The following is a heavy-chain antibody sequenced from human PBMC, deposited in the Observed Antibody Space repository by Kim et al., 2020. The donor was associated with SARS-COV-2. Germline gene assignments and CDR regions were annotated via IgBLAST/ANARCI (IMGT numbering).Heavy chain of an antibody. V-gene: IGHV3-7*01. D-gene: IGHD3-22*01. CDR2: IKQDGSEK. Sequence: GGSLRLSCAASGFTFSSYWMSWVRQAPGKGLEWVANIKQDGSEKYYVDSVKGRFTISRDNAKNSLYLQMNSLRAEDTAVYYCAREKYDSRVNYFDYWGQGTLVTVSS. CDR1: GFTFSSYW. CDR3: AREKYDSRVNYFDY. J-gene: IGHJ4*02.